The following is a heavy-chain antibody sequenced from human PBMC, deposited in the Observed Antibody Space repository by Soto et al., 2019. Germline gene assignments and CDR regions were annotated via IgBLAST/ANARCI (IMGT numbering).Heavy chain of an antibody. CDR1: GFTCSSYA. J-gene: IGHJ4*02. CDR3: AKDGLGAYSYGSYYFDY. Sequence: GGSLRLSCAASGFTCSSYAMNWVRLAPGKGLEWVSTISGSGGSTYYADSVKGLFTFSRDNSKNTLYLKMNSLRAEDTAVYYCAKDGLGAYSYGSYYFDYWGQGTLVTVSS. V-gene: IGHV3-23*01. D-gene: IGHD5-18*01. CDR2: ISGSGGST.